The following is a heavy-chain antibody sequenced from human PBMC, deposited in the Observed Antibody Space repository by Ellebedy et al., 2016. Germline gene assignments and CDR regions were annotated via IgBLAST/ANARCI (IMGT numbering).Heavy chain of an antibody. J-gene: IGHJ6*02. CDR1: GYTFTSYG. D-gene: IGHD1-14*01. CDR3: ARGGKRAGSEYYYYGMDV. Sequence: ASVKISCXASGYTFTSYGISWVRQAPGQGLEWMGWISAYNGNTNYAQKLQGRVTMTTDTSTSTAYMELRSLRSDDTAVFYCARGGKRAGSEYYYYGMDVWGQGTTVTVSS. V-gene: IGHV1-18*01. CDR2: ISAYNGNT.